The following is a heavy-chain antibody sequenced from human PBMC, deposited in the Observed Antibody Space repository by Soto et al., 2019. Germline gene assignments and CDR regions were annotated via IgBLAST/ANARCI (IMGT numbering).Heavy chain of an antibody. Sequence: GGSLRLSCAASGFSFSTYDMTWVRQAPGKGLEWVSHISSSGSTRYYADSVKGRFTISRDNAKNSLFLQMNSLRDDDTAVYFCVRDLVVVPLAMFDSWGQGTLVTVSS. CDR3: VRDLVVVPLAMFDS. CDR2: ISSSGSTR. V-gene: IGHV3-48*02. CDR1: GFSFSTYD. J-gene: IGHJ4*02. D-gene: IGHD2-2*01.